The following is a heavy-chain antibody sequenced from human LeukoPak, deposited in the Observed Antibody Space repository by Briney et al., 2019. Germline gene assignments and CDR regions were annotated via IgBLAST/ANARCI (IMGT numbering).Heavy chain of an antibody. J-gene: IGHJ4*02. V-gene: IGHV3-23*01. CDR1: GFTFSTFA. Sequence: GGSLRLSCEASGFTFSTFAMIWVRQPPGKGLEWVSSIFPSGGEIHYADSVKGRFTISRDNSKDTLYLQMNSLRAEDTALYYCAKDSKGYSSGWDLDYWGQGTLVTVSS. D-gene: IGHD6-19*01. CDR3: AKDSKGYSSGWDLDY. CDR2: IFPSGGEI.